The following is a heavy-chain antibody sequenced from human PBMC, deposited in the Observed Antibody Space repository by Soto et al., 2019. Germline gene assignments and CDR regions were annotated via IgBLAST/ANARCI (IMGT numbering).Heavy chain of an antibody. J-gene: IGHJ5*02. CDR3: TRGLDQFKIRFDP. Sequence: EVQLVQTGGDLIQPGGSLRLSCAASGFTVSDNYMSWVRQAPGKGLEWVSSIHPGGDTFYADSVKGRFSFSRDISKNTVYLQMNRLRLEDTAVYYWTRGLDQFKIRFDPWCQGTLVTVSS. CDR2: IHPGGDT. CDR1: GFTVSDNY. V-gene: IGHV3-53*02.